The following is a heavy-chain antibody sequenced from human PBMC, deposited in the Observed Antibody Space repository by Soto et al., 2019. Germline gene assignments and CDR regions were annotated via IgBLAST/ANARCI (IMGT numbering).Heavy chain of an antibody. CDR2: ISSADST. CDR3: AKGEAVAGTEFYY. J-gene: IGHJ4*02. V-gene: IGHV3-23*01. D-gene: IGHD6-13*01. CDR1: GFTFSSYA. Sequence: EVQLLESGGGLVQPGGSLRLACAASGFTFSSYAMRWVRQAPGKGLEWVSTISSADSTYYADSVKGRFTISRDNSKNTMYLQMDSLRGEGTVVYYCAKGEAVAGTEFYYWGQGSLVTVSS.